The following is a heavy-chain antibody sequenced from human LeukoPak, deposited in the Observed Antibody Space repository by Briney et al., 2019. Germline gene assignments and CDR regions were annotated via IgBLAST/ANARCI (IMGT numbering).Heavy chain of an antibody. CDR3: AREGTSSEKFDY. D-gene: IGHD1-1*01. CDR1: GYTFTSYD. V-gene: IGHV1-8*02. J-gene: IGHJ4*02. CDR2: MNPNSGNT. Sequence: ASVKVSCKASGYTFTSYDINWVRQATGQGLEWMGWMNPNSGNTGYAQKFQGRVTMARNTSISTAYMELSSLRSEDTAVYYCAREGTSSEKFDYWGQGTLVTVSS.